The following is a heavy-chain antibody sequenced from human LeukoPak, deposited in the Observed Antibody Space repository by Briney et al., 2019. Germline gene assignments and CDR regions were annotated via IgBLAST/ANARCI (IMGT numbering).Heavy chain of an antibody. CDR1: GGSISSSSYY. D-gene: IGHD1-26*01. CDR3: ARLWELLPPDY. CDR2: IYYSGST. V-gene: IGHV4-39*01. Sequence: PSETLSLTCTVSGGSISSSSYYWGWIRQPPGKGLEWIGSIYYSGSTYYNPSLKSRVTISVDTSKNQFSLKLSSVTAADTAVYYCARLWELLPPDYWGQGTLVTVSS. J-gene: IGHJ4*02.